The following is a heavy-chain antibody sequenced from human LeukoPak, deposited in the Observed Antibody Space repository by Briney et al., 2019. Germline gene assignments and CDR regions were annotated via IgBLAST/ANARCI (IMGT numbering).Heavy chain of an antibody. Sequence: GGPLRLSRAASGFTFSIYGMHWVRQAPSKGLEWVAVIPYDGSNKYYAHSVKGPFTISRDNSKNTLYLQMNSLRAEDTAVYYCAKSSRPLRYFDWLLLSWGQGTLVTVSS. V-gene: IGHV3-30*18. CDR1: GFTFSIYG. CDR3: AKSSRPLRYFDWLLLS. J-gene: IGHJ4*02. CDR2: IPYDGSNK. D-gene: IGHD3-9*01.